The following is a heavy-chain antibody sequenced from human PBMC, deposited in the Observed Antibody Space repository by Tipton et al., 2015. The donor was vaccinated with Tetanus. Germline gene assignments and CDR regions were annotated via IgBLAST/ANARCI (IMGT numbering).Heavy chain of an antibody. CDR3: AGLYYYDSASYPLY. V-gene: IGHV4-39*01. J-gene: IGHJ4*02. CDR2: IFYTGST. D-gene: IGHD3-10*01. CDR1: GGSTSSSRYY. Sequence: TLSLTCIVSGGSTSSSRYYWGWVRQPPGKGLEWIGSIFYTGSTYYNPSLKGRVTMSVDTSKNQFSLSLRSVTAADTAVFYCAGLYYYDSASYPLYWGQGTLVTVSS.